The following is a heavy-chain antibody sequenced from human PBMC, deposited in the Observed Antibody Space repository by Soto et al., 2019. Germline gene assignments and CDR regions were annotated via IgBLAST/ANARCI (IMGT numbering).Heavy chain of an antibody. CDR1: GYTFTSYD. Sequence: ASVKVSCKASGYTFTSYDINWVRQATGQGLEWMGWMNPNSGNTGYAQKFQGRVTMTRNTSISTVYMELSSLRSEDTAVYYCARGPSTVTRYRDYYYMDVWGKGTTVTVSS. CDR2: MNPNSGNT. V-gene: IGHV1-8*01. CDR3: ARGPSTVTRYRDYYYMDV. D-gene: IGHD4-4*01. J-gene: IGHJ6*03.